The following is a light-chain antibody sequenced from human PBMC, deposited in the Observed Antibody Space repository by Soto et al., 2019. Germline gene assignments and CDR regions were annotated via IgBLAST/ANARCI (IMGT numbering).Light chain of an antibody. CDR3: QQYNDYSWT. Sequence: DIQMTQSPSTLSASVGDRVTITCRASQSISAWLAWYQQKPGKAPKLLIYTASSLERGVPSRFSGSGSGTEFTLTISSLQPDDFATYYCQQYNDYSWTFGPGTKVEIK. CDR1: QSISAW. CDR2: TAS. J-gene: IGKJ1*01. V-gene: IGKV1-5*03.